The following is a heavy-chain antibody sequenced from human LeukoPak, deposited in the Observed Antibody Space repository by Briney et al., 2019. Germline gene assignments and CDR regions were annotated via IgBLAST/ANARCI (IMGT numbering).Heavy chain of an antibody. Sequence: GSVRVSCEASGYTFTSYGISWVRQAPGQGLEWMGWISAYNGNTNYAQTLQGRVTMSTDTSTSTAYMELRSLRADDTAVYYCARNSFDDFCSRGFDPWGQGTVATVSS. D-gene: IGHD3-3*01. CDR3: ARNSFDDFCSRGFDP. CDR1: GYTFTSYG. CDR2: ISAYNGNT. V-gene: IGHV1-18*01. J-gene: IGHJ5*02.